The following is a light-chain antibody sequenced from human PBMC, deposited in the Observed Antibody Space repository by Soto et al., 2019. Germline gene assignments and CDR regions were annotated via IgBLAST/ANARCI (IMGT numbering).Light chain of an antibody. V-gene: IGLV2-23*02. CDR1: SSDVGNYNL. CDR2: EVS. J-gene: IGLJ3*02. CDR3: CSYAGSSTLV. Sequence: QSVLTQPASVSGSPGQSITISCTGTSSDVGNYNLVSWYQQNPGKAPKLMIYEVSKRPSGVSNRFSGSKSGNTASLTISGLQAEDEADYFCCSYAGSSTLVFGGGTKLTVL.